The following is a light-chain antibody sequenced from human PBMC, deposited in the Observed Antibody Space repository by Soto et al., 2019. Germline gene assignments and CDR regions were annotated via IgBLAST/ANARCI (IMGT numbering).Light chain of an antibody. CDR3: QQYGSSPLT. J-gene: IGKJ1*01. Sequence: EIVLTQSPGTLSLSPGERATLSCRASQSVRNNYLAWYQQKPGQAPRLLIYGASTRATGIPDRFGGSGSGTDFTLTISRLEPEDFAVYSCQQYGSSPLTFGQGTKVEIK. CDR2: GAS. CDR1: QSVRNNY. V-gene: IGKV3-20*01.